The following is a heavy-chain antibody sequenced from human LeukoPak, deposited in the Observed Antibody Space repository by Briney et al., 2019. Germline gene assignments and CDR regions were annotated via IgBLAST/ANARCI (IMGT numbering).Heavy chain of an antibody. D-gene: IGHD3-10*01. CDR1: GFTFSSYG. CDR3: ARAGLGYYGSGSQTSRYYFDY. Sequence: PGRSLRLSCAASGFTFSSYGMRWVRQAPGKGLEWVAVIWYDGSNKYYADSVKGRFTISRDNSKNTLYLQMNSLRAEDTAVYYCARAGLGYYGSGSQTSRYYFDYWGQGTLVTVSS. CDR2: IWYDGSNK. J-gene: IGHJ4*02. V-gene: IGHV3-33*01.